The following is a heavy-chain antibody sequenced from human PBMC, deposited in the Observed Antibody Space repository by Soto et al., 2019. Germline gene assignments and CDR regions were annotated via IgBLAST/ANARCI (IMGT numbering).Heavy chain of an antibody. Sequence: ALVNFSCKASVGTCSIYAISWWRQAPGQGLEWMRWISAYNGNTNYAQTLQGRVTMTTDTSTSPAYMELRSLRSDDTAVYYCARDYGVSAAGRSGYWGQGTLVTVSS. J-gene: IGHJ4*02. V-gene: IGHV1-18*04. CDR1: VGTCSIYA. CDR2: ISAYNGNT. D-gene: IGHD6-13*01. CDR3: ARDYGVSAAGRSGY.